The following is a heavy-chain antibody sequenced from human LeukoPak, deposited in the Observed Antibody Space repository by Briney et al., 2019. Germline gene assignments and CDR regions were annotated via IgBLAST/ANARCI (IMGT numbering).Heavy chain of an antibody. CDR1: GFTFSDYY. CDR3: ARSSQQWLVRYWFDP. D-gene: IGHD6-19*01. J-gene: IGHJ5*02. Sequence: GGSLTLSCAVSGFTFSDYYISWIRHAPGKGLEWVSYIISSGNTIYYTDSVKGRFPISRDNPKNSLYLQMHRLSAEDTAVYCCARSSQQWLVRYWFDPWGQGTLVTVCS. V-gene: IGHV3-11*01. CDR2: IISSGNTI.